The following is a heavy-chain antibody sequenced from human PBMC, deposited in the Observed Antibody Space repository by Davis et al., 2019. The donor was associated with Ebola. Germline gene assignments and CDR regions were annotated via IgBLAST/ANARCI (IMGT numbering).Heavy chain of an antibody. CDR3: ARQTEYYDSSGYHRRDY. D-gene: IGHD3-22*01. Sequence: PGGSLRLSCVASGFTFSSYEMNWVRQAPGKGLEWVSFISSTGNTIYYADSVQGRFTVSSDNSENTMYLQMNSLGVEDTATYYCARQTEYYDSSGYHRRDYWGQGTLVTVSS. CDR1: GFTFSSYE. V-gene: IGHV3-48*03. CDR2: ISSTGNTI. J-gene: IGHJ4*02.